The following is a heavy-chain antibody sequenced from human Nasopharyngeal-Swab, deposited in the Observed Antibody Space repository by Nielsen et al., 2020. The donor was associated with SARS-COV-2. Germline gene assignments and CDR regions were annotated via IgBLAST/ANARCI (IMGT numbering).Heavy chain of an antibody. V-gene: IGHV3-11*04. Sequence: GESLKISCAASGFTFSDYYMSWIHQAPGKGLEWVSYISSSGSTIYYADSVKGRFTISRDNAKNSLYLQMNSLRAEDTAVYYCAREAIYDSSGYGLDYWGQGTLVTVSS. CDR2: ISSSGSTI. CDR1: GFTFSDYY. J-gene: IGHJ4*02. CDR3: AREAIYDSSGYGLDY. D-gene: IGHD3-22*01.